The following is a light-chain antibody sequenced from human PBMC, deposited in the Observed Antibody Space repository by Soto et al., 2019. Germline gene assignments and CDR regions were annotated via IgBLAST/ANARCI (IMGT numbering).Light chain of an antibody. CDR3: MPGSSIPSIT. CDR1: QSISSY. CDR2: AAS. J-gene: IGKJ5*01. Sequence: DIQMTQSPSSLSASVGDRVTITCRASQSISSYLNWYQQKPGRAPKLLIYAASSLQSGVPSRFSATGSGTDFPLTKHILPPAAFATHSCMPGSSIPSITLG. V-gene: IGKV1-39*01.